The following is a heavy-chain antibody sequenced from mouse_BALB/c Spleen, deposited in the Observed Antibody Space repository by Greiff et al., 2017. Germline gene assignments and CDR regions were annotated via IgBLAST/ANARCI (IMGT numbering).Heavy chain of an antibody. CDR1: GYSFTSYW. CDR2: IYPGNSDT. D-gene: IGHD2-4*01. Sequence: EVQLQQSGTVLARPGASVKMSCKASGYSFTSYWMHWVKQRPGQGLEWIGAIYPGNSDTSYNQKFKGKAKLTAVTSASTAYMELSSLTNEDSAVYYCTRREITTGPYLDYWGQGTTLTVSS. V-gene: IGHV1-5*01. J-gene: IGHJ2*01. CDR3: TRREITTGPYLDY.